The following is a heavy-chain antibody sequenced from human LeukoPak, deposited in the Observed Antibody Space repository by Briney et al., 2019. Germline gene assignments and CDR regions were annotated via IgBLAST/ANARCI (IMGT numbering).Heavy chain of an antibody. CDR1: GDSVSSHGAA. CDR3: ATYHFES. J-gene: IGHJ4*02. V-gene: IGHV6-1*01. CDR2: TLYRSEWYH. Sequence: SQTLSLTCAISGDSVSSHGAAWNWIRQSPSRGLEWLGRTLYRSEWYHDYAVSLKGRITINPDTSKNQFSLQLNSVTPEDTAVYYCATYHFESWGQGTLVTVSS.